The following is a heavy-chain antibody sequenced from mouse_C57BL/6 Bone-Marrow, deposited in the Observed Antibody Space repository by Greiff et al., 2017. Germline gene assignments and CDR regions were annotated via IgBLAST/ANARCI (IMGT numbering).Heavy chain of an antibody. D-gene: IGHD4-1*02. CDR2: ISSGSSTI. CDR1: GFTFSDYG. V-gene: IGHV5-17*01. J-gene: IGHJ2*01. CDR3: ARPQLGPHYFDY. Sequence: EVKLMESGGGLVKPGGSLKLSCAASGFTFSDYGMHWVRQAPEKGLEWVAYISSGSSTIYYADTVKGRFTISRDNAKNTLFLQMTSLRSEDTAMYYCARPQLGPHYFDYWGQGTTLTVSS.